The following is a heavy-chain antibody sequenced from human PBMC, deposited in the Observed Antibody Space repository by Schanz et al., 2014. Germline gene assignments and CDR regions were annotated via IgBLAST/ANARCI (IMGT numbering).Heavy chain of an antibody. CDR1: GFIFRSFG. Sequence: GQLVESGGGVVQPGKSLRLSCATSGFIFRSFGIHWVRQAPGKGLEYVSAISHDGYSTYYADSVKGRFTISRDNSKNTLYLQMSSLTTEDTAVYYCAASSGWHPSTDDWGQGTLVTVSS. J-gene: IGHJ4*02. CDR2: ISHDGYST. D-gene: IGHD6-19*01. CDR3: AASSGWHPSTDD. V-gene: IGHV3-64D*06.